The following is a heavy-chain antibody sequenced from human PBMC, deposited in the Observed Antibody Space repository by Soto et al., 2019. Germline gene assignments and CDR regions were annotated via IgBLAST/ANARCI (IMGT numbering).Heavy chain of an antibody. D-gene: IGHD2-2*01. CDR1: GGSLSGYY. CDR3: ARGRFWGYCSSTSCYRYWYYFDY. J-gene: IGHJ4*02. Sequence: QVQLQQWGAGLLKPSETLSLTCAVYGGSLSGYYWSWIRQPPGKGLEWIGEINHSGSTNYNPSLKSRVTISVDTSKNQFSLKLSSVTAADTAVYYCARGRFWGYCSSTSCYRYWYYFDYWGQGTLVTVSS. V-gene: IGHV4-34*01. CDR2: INHSGST.